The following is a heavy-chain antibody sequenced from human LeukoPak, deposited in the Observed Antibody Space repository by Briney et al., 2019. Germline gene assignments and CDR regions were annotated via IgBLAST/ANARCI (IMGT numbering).Heavy chain of an antibody. CDR3: ARYGSSAYYYYYYMDV. CDR2: TYSGGST. V-gene: IGHV3-53*01. D-gene: IGHD6-6*01. CDR1: GFTVSSNY. Sequence: GGSLRLSCAASGFTVSSNYMSWVRQAPGKGLEWVSVTYSGGSTYYADSVKGRFTISRDNSKTTLYLQMNSLRAEDTAVYYCARYGSSAYYYYYYMDVWGKGTTVTVSS. J-gene: IGHJ6*03.